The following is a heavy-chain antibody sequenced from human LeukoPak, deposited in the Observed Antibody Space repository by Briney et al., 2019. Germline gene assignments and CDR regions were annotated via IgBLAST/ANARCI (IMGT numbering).Heavy chain of an antibody. Sequence: GGSLRLSCAASGFTFSSYSMNWGRHAPGKGLEWGSSISGSSSYIYYADSVKGRFTISRDNAKNSLYLQMNSLRAEDTAVYYCARPSVVVVAATQNWYFDLWGRGTLVTVSS. V-gene: IGHV3-21*01. CDR3: ARPSVVVVAATQNWYFDL. J-gene: IGHJ2*01. CDR1: GFTFSSYS. D-gene: IGHD2-15*01. CDR2: ISGSSSYI.